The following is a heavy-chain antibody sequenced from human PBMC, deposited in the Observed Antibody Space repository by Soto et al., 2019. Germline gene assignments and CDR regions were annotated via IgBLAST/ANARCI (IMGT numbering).Heavy chain of an antibody. V-gene: IGHV4-61*01. Sequence: QVQLQESGPGLVKPSETLSLTCTVSGGSVSSGSHYWSWIRQPPGKGLEWIGYIYYNGNTNYNPSLKSRXTXSGXTSKNQFSLKLSSVTAADTAVYYCARDSPTNGIDYWGQGTLVTVSS. CDR3: ARDSPTNGIDY. CDR1: GGSVSSGSHY. CDR2: IYYNGNT. D-gene: IGHD2-8*01. J-gene: IGHJ4*02.